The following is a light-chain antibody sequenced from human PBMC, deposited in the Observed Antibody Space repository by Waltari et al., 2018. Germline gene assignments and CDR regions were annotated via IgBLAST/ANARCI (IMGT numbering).Light chain of an antibody. CDR1: SSDVCGYNY. Sequence: QSALTQPASVSGSPGQSITISCTGTSSDVCGYNYVSWYQQHPGKAPKLMIYDVSDRPSGVSSRFSGSKYGNTASLIISGLQAEDEADYYCSSYTGSSTLVVFGGGTKLTVL. CDR3: SSYTGSSTLVV. CDR2: DVS. V-gene: IGLV2-14*03. J-gene: IGLJ2*01.